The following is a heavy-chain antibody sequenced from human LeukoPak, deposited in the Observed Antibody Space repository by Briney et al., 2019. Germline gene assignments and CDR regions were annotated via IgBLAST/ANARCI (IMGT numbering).Heavy chain of an antibody. J-gene: IGHJ4*02. CDR2: IKEDGSAT. CDR3: ARDHNDGYNFY. Sequence: PGGFLRLSCVASGFGFSSDLMTWVRQAPGKGLEWVANIKEDGSATYYADSVKGRFIISRDNAKNSLYLQMNSLRVEDTAVYFCARDHNDGYNFYWGQGAVVTVSS. V-gene: IGHV3-7*01. CDR1: GFGFSSDL. D-gene: IGHD3-22*01.